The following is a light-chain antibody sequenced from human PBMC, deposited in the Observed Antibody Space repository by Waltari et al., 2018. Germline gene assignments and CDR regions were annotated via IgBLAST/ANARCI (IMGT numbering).Light chain of an antibody. V-gene: IGLV2-14*01. CDR2: DVY. CDR1: GSDVGGYDY. J-gene: IGLJ2*01. Sequence: QSVLTQPASVSGSPGQAIIISCPGTGSDVGGYDYVSWYQQYPGKAPRLIIYDVYNRPSGVSNRFSGSKSDNTASLTISGLQAEDESVYYCSSYTSSGVVFGGGTKLTVL. CDR3: SSYTSSGVV.